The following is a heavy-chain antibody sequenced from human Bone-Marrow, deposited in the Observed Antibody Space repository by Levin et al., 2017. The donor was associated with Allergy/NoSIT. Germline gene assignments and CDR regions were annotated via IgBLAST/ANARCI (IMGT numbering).Heavy chain of an antibody. V-gene: IGHV3-33*01. CDR1: GFTFSSYG. D-gene: IGHD6-13*01. CDR2: IWYDGSNK. CDR3: ARAPGIAAAGTYYYYYGMDV. J-gene: IGHJ6*02. Sequence: GGSLRLSCAASGFTFSSYGMHWVRQAPGKGLEWVAVIWYDGSNKYYADSVKGRFTISRDNSKNTLYLQMNSLRAEDTAVYYCARAPGIAAAGTYYYYYGMDVWGQGTTVTVSS.